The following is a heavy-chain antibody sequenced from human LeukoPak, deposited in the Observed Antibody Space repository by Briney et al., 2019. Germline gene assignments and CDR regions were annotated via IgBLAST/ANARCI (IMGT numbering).Heavy chain of an antibody. CDR1: GFTFRAYA. J-gene: IGHJ5*02. V-gene: IGHV3-23*01. D-gene: IGHD6-13*01. CDR2: ISGSGGST. CDR3: AKEEQLVPRFDP. Sequence: GGSLRLSCAASGFTFRAYAMSWVRQAPGEGLEWVSAISGSGGSTYYADSVKGRFTISRDNSKNTLYLQMNSLRAEDTAVYYCAKEEQLVPRFDPWGQGTLVTVSS.